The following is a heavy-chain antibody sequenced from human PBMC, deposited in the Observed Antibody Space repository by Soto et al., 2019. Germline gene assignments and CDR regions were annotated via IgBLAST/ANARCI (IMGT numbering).Heavy chain of an antibody. D-gene: IGHD3-10*01. Sequence: QVQLVQSGAEVKKPGSSVKVSCKASGGTFSSYTISWVRQAPGQGLEWMGRIFPILGIANYAQKFQGRVTITADKSTSTAYMELSSLRSEDTAVYYCARFRGSYGMDVWGQGTTVTVSS. J-gene: IGHJ6*02. CDR3: ARFRGSYGMDV. CDR1: GGTFSSYT. CDR2: IFPILGIA. V-gene: IGHV1-69*02.